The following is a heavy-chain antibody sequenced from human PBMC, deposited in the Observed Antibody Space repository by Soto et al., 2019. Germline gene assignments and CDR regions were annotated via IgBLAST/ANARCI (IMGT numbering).Heavy chain of an antibody. CDR1: GGTFSSYA. J-gene: IGHJ3*02. V-gene: IGHV1-69*06. Sequence: SVKVSCKASGGTFSSYAISWVRQAPGQGLEWMGGIIPIFGTANYAQKFQGRVTITADKSTSTAYMELSSLRSEDTAVYYCASGVTPHCSGGSCYSWAFDIWGQGTMVTV. CDR3: ASGVTPHCSGGSCYSWAFDI. D-gene: IGHD2-15*01. CDR2: IIPIFGTA.